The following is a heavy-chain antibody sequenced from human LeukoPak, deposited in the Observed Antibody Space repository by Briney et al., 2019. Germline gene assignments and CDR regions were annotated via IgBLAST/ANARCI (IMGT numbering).Heavy chain of an antibody. CDR1: GFTFSSYW. J-gene: IGHJ5*02. V-gene: IGHV3-7*01. D-gene: IGHD3-10*01. CDR2: IKQDGSEK. CDR3: ASGSESSHL. Sequence: GGSLRLSCAASGFTFSSYWMSWVRQAPGKGLEWVANIKQDGSEKYYVDSVKGRFTISRDNAKISLYLQMNSLRAEDKGVYYCASGSESSHLWGQGTLVTVSS.